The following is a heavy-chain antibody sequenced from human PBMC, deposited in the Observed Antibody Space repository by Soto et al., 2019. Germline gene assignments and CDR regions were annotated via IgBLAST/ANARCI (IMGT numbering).Heavy chain of an antibody. V-gene: IGHV4-4*02. J-gene: IGHJ3*02. CDR3: ARDRCSGGSCYSGTAFDI. D-gene: IGHD2-15*01. Sequence: QVQLQESGPGLVKPSGTLSLTCAVSSGSISSSNWWSWVRQPPGKGLEWIGEIYHSGSTNYNPSLKSRVTISLDKPKNQFSLQLSSVTAADTAVYYCARDRCSGGSCYSGTAFDIWGQGTMVTVSS. CDR2: IYHSGST. CDR1: SGSISSSNW.